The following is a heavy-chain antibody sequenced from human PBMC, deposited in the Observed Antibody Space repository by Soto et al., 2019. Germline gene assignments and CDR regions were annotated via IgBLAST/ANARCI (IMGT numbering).Heavy chain of an antibody. Sequence: SETLSLTCNVSGSSITSAYYWAWVRQPPGKGLEWIGSVFHSGTTYYNPSLMSRVTVSLDTSKGQFSLMLSSVTAADTAVYYCASDFWTGYPLFDYWGPGALVTVSS. V-gene: IGHV4-38-2*02. D-gene: IGHD3-3*01. J-gene: IGHJ4*02. CDR1: GSSITSAYY. CDR2: VFHSGTT. CDR3: ASDFWTGYPLFDY.